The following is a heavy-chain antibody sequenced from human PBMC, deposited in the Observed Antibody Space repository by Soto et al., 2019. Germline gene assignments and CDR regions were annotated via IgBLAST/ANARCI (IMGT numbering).Heavy chain of an antibody. CDR1: GFTFSDYY. CDR3: ARDPVRFLEWLSLYFERGPAGLDV. J-gene: IGHJ6*04. CDR2: ISSSGSTI. D-gene: IGHD3-3*01. V-gene: IGHV3-11*01. Sequence: GGSLRLSCAASGFTFSDYYMSWIRQAPGKGLEWVSYISSSGSTIYYADSVKGRFTISRDNAKNSLYLQMNSLRAEDTAVYYCARDPVRFLEWLSLYFERGPAGLDVWGKGTTVTVSS.